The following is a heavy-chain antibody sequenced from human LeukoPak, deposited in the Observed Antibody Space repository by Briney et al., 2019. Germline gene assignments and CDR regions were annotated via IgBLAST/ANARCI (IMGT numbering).Heavy chain of an antibody. J-gene: IGHJ4*02. CDR2: IYYSGST. CDR3: ARSDYYDSSGYVV. Sequence: SDTLSLTCTVSGGSISSGGYYWSWIRQHPGKGLEWIRYIYYSGSTYYNPSLKSRVTISVDTSKNQFSLKLSSVTAADTAVYYCARSDYYDSSGYVVWGQGTLVTVSS. CDR1: GGSISSGGYY. V-gene: IGHV4-31*03. D-gene: IGHD3-22*01.